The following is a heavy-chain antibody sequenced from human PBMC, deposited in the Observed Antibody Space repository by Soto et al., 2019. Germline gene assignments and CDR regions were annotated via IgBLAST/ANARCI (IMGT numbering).Heavy chain of an antibody. CDR3: ARETYYYDSSGYSYYGMDV. CDR2: ISAYNGNT. CDR1: GYTFTSYG. V-gene: IGHV1-18*01. Sequence: QVQLVQSGAEVKKPGASVKVSCKASGYTFTSYGISWVRQAPGQGLEWMGWISAYNGNTNYAQKLQGRVTMTTDTXXSXAXXELRSLRSDDTAVYYCARETYYYDSSGYSYYGMDVWGQGTTVTVSS. D-gene: IGHD3-22*01. J-gene: IGHJ6*02.